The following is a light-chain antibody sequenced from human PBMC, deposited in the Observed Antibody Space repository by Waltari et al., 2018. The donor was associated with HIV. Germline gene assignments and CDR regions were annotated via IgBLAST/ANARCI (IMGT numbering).Light chain of an antibody. CDR2: DKN. J-gene: IGLJ3*02. CDR1: TSTIWNNY. CDR3: GAWDSSLSAWV. V-gene: IGLV1-51*01. Sequence: QSVLTQPPSMSLALGQEVTISCPGITSTIWNNYVSWYLQVPGTAPKLLIYDKNKRPSEIPARFSGSKTGTSATLGITGIQTVDEADYYCGAWDSSLSAWVFGGGTTLTVL.